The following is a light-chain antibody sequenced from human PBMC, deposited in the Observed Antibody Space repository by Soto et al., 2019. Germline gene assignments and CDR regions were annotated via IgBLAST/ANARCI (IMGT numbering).Light chain of an antibody. Sequence: EIVLTQSPGTLSLSPGERATLSCRASQSVSSSSYLAWYQQKPGQAPRLLIYGASSRATGIPDRFSGSGSATAFTLTISRLEPEDFAVYDWRQDGSSPSYTFGQGTKLESK. J-gene: IGKJ2*01. CDR3: RQDGSSPSYT. CDR2: GAS. V-gene: IGKV3-20*01. CDR1: QSVSSSSY.